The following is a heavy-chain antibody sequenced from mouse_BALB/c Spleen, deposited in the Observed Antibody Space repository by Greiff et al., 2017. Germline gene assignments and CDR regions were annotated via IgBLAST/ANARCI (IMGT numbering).Heavy chain of an antibody. Sequence: DVQLQESGPGLVKPSQSLSLTCTVTGYSITSDYAWNWIRQFPGNKLEWMGYISYSGSTSYNPSLKSRISITRDTSKNQFFLQLNSVTTEDTATYYCARSGDYPWFAYWGQGTLVTVSA. CDR1: GYSITSDYA. CDR2: ISYSGST. J-gene: IGHJ3*01. V-gene: IGHV3-2*02. D-gene: IGHD2-4*01. CDR3: ARSGDYPWFAY.